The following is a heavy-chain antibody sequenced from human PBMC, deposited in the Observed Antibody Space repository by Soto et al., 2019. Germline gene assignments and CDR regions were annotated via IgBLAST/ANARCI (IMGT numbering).Heavy chain of an antibody. CDR1: GGSISSGGYY. Sequence: QVQLQESGPGLVKPSQTLSLTCTVSGGSISSGGYYWSWIRQHPGKGLEWIGSIYYSGSTYYNPSLKGRVTISVDTSKNQFSLKLSSVTAADTAVYYCARNTYYYDSSGYPSNWGQGTLVTVSS. CDR2: IYYSGST. V-gene: IGHV4-31*03. CDR3: ARNTYYYDSSGYPSN. J-gene: IGHJ4*02. D-gene: IGHD3-22*01.